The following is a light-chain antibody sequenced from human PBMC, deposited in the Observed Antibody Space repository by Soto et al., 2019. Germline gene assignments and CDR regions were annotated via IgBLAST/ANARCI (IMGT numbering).Light chain of an antibody. V-gene: IGKV1-9*01. CDR3: QQLNTFPVT. Sequence: DIQLTQSPSFLSASVGDRVTISCRASQGISSYLAWYQQTPGKAPKLLIYASSTLQSGVPSRFSGSGSGTEFTLTIGSLPPEDFATYYCQQLNTFPVTFGQGTRLDI. J-gene: IGKJ5*01. CDR1: QGISSY. CDR2: ASS.